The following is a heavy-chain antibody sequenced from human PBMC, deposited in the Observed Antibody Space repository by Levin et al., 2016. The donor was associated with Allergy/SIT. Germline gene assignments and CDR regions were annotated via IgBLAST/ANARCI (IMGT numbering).Heavy chain of an antibody. CDR2: IIPILGIA. V-gene: IGHV1-69*02. D-gene: IGHD2-15*01. CDR1: GGTFSSYT. J-gene: IGHJ5*02. Sequence: SVKVSCKASGGTFSSYTISWVRQAPGQGLEWMGRIIPILGIANYAQKFQGRVTITADKSTSTAYMELSSLRSEDTAVYYCASLGHPPNYCSGGSCYLWWFDPWGQGTLVTVSS. CDR3: ASLGHPPNYCSGGSCYLWWFDP.